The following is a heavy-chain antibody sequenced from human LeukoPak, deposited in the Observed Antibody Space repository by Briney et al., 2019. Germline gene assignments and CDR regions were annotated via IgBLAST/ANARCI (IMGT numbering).Heavy chain of an antibody. CDR3: ARLGGYCSNGVCYTGYFDD. D-gene: IGHD2-8*01. CDR2: IYYSGST. J-gene: IGHJ4*02. CDR1: GGSISSHY. V-gene: IGHV4-59*08. Sequence: SETLSLTCTVSGGSISSHYWSWIRQPPGKGLEWIGYIYYSGSTNYNPSLKSRVTILVDMSKNQFSPKLSSVTAADTAVYYCARLGGYCSNGVCYTGYFDDWGQGALVTVSS.